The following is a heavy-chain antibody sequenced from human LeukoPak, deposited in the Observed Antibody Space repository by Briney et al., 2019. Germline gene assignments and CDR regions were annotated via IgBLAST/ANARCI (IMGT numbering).Heavy chain of an antibody. J-gene: IGHJ4*02. CDR1: GGSISSGSYY. D-gene: IGHD1-1*01. Sequence: SETLSLTCTVSGGSISSGSYYWGWIRQPPGKGLEWIGSIDYSGNTFYNPSFKSRVTISVDTSRNQFSLKLTSVTAADTAVYYCARLSTTSGDFWGQGTLVTVSS. CDR3: ARLSTTSGDF. CDR2: IDYSGNT. V-gene: IGHV4-39*01.